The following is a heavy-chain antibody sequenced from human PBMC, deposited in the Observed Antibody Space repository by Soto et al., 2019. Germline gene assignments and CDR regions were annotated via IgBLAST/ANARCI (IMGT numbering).Heavy chain of an antibody. CDR3: ARSIVVVTALDY. CDR2: IIAGNGIT. CDR1: GGTFSSYT. V-gene: IGHV1-69*02. Sequence: GASVKVSCKASGGTFSSYTISWVRQAPGQGLEWMGRIIAGNGITNYSQKFQGRVTITRDTSASTAYMELSSLRSEDTAVYYCARSIVVVTALDYWGQGTLVTVSS. D-gene: IGHD2-21*02. J-gene: IGHJ4*02.